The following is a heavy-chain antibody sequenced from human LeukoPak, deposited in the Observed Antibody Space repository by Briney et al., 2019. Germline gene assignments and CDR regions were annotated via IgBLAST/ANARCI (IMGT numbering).Heavy chain of an antibody. CDR2: INTDGSVT. D-gene: IGHD2-2*01. CDR3: ANGLAVRGYCSSTSCYVADMDV. J-gene: IGHJ6*03. V-gene: IGHV3-74*01. CDR1: GYTFSNYW. Sequence: GGSLRLSCAASGYTFSNYWMHWVRQAPGKGLVWVSRINTDGSVTTYADSVKGRFTISRDNAKNSLYLQMNSLRAEDTAVYYCANGLAVRGYCSSTSCYVADMDVWGKGTTVTVSS.